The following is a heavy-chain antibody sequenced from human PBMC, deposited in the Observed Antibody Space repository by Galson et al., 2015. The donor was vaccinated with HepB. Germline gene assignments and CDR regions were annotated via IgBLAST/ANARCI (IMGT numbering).Heavy chain of an antibody. D-gene: IGHD4-23*01. CDR1: GFAFSGYA. J-gene: IGHJ3*02. CDR2: ISYDETTK. CDR3: ATVAWVVTSGFDI. V-gene: IGHV3-30*02. Sequence: SLRLSCAASGFAFSGYAMHWVRQAPLKGLEWVAYISYDETTKHYADSVKGRFTISRDNSKDTLYLQLDSLRTEDMAVYYCATVAWVVTSGFDIWGQGTMVTVSS.